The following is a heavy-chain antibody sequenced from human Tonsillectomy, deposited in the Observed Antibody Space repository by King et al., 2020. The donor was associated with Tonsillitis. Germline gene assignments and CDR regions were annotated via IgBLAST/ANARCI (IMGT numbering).Heavy chain of an antibody. J-gene: IGHJ3*01. CDR2: ISGSGLGT. CDR3: AKSRGGKYLDDAYDV. Sequence: VQLVESGGGLVQPGGSLRLSCAASGFTFSNYAMSWVRQAPGKGLEWVAPISGSGLGTYYADSVKGRFTISRDNSKNTLSLQMNSLRADDTAVYYCAKSRGGKYLDDAYDVWGQGTMVTVSS. CDR1: GFTFSNYA. D-gene: IGHD3-10*01. V-gene: IGHV3-23*04.